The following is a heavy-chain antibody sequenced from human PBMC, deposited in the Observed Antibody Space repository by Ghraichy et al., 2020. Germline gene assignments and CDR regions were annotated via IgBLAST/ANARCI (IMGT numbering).Heavy chain of an antibody. D-gene: IGHD1-1*01. Sequence: GGSLRLSCAASGFTFSSYGMHWVRQAPGKGLEWVAFIRYDGSNKYYADSVKGRFTISRDNSKNTLYLQMNSLRAEDTAVYYCAKDLALVQLERRRGGFGEYGVDYWGQGTLVTVSS. J-gene: IGHJ4*02. CDR1: GFTFSSYG. CDR3: AKDLALVQLERRRGGFGEYGVDY. V-gene: IGHV3-30*02. CDR2: IRYDGSNK.